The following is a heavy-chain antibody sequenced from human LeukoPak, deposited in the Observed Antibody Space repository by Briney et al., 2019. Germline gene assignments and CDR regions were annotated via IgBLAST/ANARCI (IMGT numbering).Heavy chain of an antibody. J-gene: IGHJ4*02. D-gene: IGHD3-10*01. Sequence: SQTLSLTCTVSGGSISSGGYYWSWIRQHPGKGLEWIGYIYYSGSTYYNPSLKSRVTISVDTSKNQFSLKLSSVTAADTAVCYCARAYGSGTHFDYRGQGTLVTVSS. CDR1: GGSISSGGYY. CDR2: IYYSGST. CDR3: ARAYGSGTHFDY. V-gene: IGHV4-31*03.